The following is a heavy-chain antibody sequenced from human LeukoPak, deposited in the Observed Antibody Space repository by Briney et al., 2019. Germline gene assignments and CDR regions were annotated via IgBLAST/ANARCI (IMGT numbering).Heavy chain of an antibody. CDR1: GFTFNYYR. CDR3: ARNQKGASDAFDI. V-gene: IGHV3-7*01. CDR2: IKQDGSEK. Sequence: GGSLRLSCAASGFTFNYYRMSWVRQPPGKGLEWVANIKQDGSEKRYVDSMKGRFTISRDNANNSLYLHMNSLRVEDTAIYYCARNQKGASDAFDIWGLGTMVTVSS. J-gene: IGHJ3*02.